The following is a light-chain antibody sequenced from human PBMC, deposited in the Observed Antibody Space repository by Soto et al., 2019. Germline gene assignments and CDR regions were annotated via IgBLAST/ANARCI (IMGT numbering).Light chain of an antibody. CDR3: QQTYSTLVT. V-gene: IGKV1-39*01. J-gene: IGKJ1*01. Sequence: DIQITKTPSSLSASVGDRVTITCRASQRISSNLNWYQEKPGKAPKLLIYAASSLQSGVPSRFSGSGSGTDFTLTISSLQPEDFATYYCQQTYSTLVTFGQGTKV. CDR1: QRISSN. CDR2: AAS.